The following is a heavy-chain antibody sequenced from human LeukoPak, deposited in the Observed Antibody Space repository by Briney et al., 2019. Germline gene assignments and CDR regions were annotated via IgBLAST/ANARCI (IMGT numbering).Heavy chain of an antibody. J-gene: IGHJ4*02. D-gene: IGHD3-9*01. V-gene: IGHV4-59*01. CDR1: GGSISSYY. CDR3: ARMHGLRYFDWLPISPYYFDY. CDR2: IYYSGST. Sequence: PSETLSLTCTVSGGSISSYYWSWIRQPPGKGLEWIGYIYYSGSTNYNPSLKSRVTISVDTSKNQFSLKLSSVTAADTAVYYRARMHGLRYFDWLPISPYYFDYWGQGTLVTVSS.